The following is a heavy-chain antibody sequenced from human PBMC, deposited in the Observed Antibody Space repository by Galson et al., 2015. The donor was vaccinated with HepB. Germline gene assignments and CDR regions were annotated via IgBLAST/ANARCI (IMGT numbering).Heavy chain of an antibody. CDR3: ASRYCSSTSCFDY. D-gene: IGHD2-2*01. J-gene: IGHJ4*02. V-gene: IGHV3-48*02. CDR1: GFTFSIYS. Sequence: SLRLSCAASGFTFSIYSMNWVRQAPGKGLEWVSYISSSSSGRYYADSVKGRFTISRDNAKNSLYLQMDSLGDEDTAVYYCASRYCSSTSCFDYWGQGTLVTVSS. CDR2: ISSSSSGR.